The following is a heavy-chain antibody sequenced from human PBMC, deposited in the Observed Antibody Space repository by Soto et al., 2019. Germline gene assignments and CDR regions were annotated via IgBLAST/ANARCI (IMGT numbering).Heavy chain of an antibody. CDR3: ARGAPGIAVAGTSDPPDY. V-gene: IGHV1-69*12. CDR2: IIPIFGTA. J-gene: IGHJ4*02. CDR1: GGTFSSYA. Sequence: QVQLVQSGAEVKKPGSSVKVSCKASGGTFSSYAISWVRQAPGQGLEWMGGIIPIFGTANYAQKFQGRVTITADESTSTAYMELSSLRSEDTAVYYCARGAPGIAVAGTSDPPDYWGQGTLVTVSS. D-gene: IGHD6-19*01.